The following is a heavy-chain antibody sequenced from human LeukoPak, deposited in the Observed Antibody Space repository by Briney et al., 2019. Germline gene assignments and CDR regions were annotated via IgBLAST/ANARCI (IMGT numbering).Heavy chain of an antibody. D-gene: IGHD5-24*01. V-gene: IGHV4-39*01. CDR2: IYYNGST. CDR3: ARHSMAQARY. J-gene: IGHJ4*02. Sequence: SETLSLTCTVSGGSISSSSYYWGWIRQPPGKGLEWIGSIYYNGSTYYNPSLKSRVTISVDTSKNQFSLKLSSVTAADTAVYYCARHSMAQARYWGQGTLVTVSS. CDR1: GGSISSSSYY.